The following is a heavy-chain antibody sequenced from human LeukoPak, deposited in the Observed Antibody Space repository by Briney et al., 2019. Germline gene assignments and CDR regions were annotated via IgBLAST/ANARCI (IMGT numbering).Heavy chain of an antibody. CDR1: GGSFSGYF. Sequence: SETLSLTCAVYGGSFSGYFWSWIRQTPGKGLEWIGETDHSGTTNYNPSLKSRVIISPDTSKSQFSLKVNSVTAADTAVYYCARAYKSSPLHNAIDSWGQGTLVTVSS. CDR2: TDHSGTT. J-gene: IGHJ4*02. CDR3: ARAYKSSPLHNAIDS. V-gene: IGHV4-34*01. D-gene: IGHD1-14*01.